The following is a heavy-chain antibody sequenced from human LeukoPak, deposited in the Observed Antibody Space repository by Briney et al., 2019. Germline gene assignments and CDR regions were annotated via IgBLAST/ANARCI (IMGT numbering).Heavy chain of an antibody. CDR1: GYSFTSYW. Sequence: RGESLKISCKGSGYSFTSYWISWVRQMPGKGLEWMGRIDPSDSYTNYSLSFQGHVTISADKSISTAYLQWSSLKASDTAMYYCATKAVVVPAATHYYYYYGMDVWGQGTTVTVSS. CDR3: ATKAVVVPAATHYYYYYGMDV. CDR2: IDPSDSYT. J-gene: IGHJ6*02. D-gene: IGHD2-2*01. V-gene: IGHV5-10-1*01.